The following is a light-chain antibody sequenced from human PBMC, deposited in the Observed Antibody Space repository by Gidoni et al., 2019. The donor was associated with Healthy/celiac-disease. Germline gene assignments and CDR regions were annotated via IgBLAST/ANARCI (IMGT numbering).Light chain of an antibody. Sequence: ASQSVSSSYLAWYQQKPGQAPRLLIYGASSRATGIPDRFSGSGSGTDFTLTISRLEPEDFAVYYCQQYGSSPGTFGQGTKVEIK. J-gene: IGKJ1*01. CDR1: QSVSSSY. V-gene: IGKV3-20*01. CDR3: QQYGSSPGT. CDR2: GAS.